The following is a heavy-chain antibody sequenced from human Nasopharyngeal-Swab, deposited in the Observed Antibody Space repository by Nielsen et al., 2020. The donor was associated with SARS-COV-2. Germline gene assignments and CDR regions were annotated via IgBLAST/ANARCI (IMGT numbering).Heavy chain of an antibody. D-gene: IGHD5-18*01. J-gene: IGHJ5*02. CDR2: INNGSSSI. CDR3: ARDGYGPGWFDP. CDR1: GFTFRRYN. Sequence: GESLKISCAASGFTFRRYNMNWVRQAPGKGLEWVSYINNGSSSIYYADSVKGRFTIPRDNAKNSLYLQMNSLRDEDTAVYYCARDGYGPGWFDPWGQGTLVTVSS. V-gene: IGHV3-48*02.